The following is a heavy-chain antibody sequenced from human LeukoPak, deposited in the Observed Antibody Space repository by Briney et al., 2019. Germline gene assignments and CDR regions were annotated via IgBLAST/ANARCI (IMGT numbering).Heavy chain of an antibody. CDR2: INHSGST. J-gene: IGHJ3*02. D-gene: IGHD6-13*01. V-gene: IGHV4-34*09. CDR3: ARDTLGPGIAASRGAFDI. Sequence: HPSETLSLTCAVYGGSFSGYYWSWIRQPPGKGLEWIGEINHSGSTYYNPSLKSRVTISVDTSKNQFSLKLSSVTAADTAVYYCARDTLGPGIAASRGAFDIWGQGTMVTVSS. CDR1: GGSFSGYY.